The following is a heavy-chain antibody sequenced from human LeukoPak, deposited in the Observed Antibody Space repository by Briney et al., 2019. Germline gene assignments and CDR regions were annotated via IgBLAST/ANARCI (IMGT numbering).Heavy chain of an antibody. CDR2: IYYSGST. D-gene: IGHD3-3*01. V-gene: IGHV4-31*11. Sequence: SETLSLTCAVYGGSFSDYYWSWIRQHPGKGLEWIGYIYYSGSTYYNPSLKSRVTISVDTSKNQFSLKLSSVTAADTAVYYCARSNDFWSGDDAFDIWGQGTMVTVSS. CDR1: GGSFSDYY. CDR3: ARSNDFWSGDDAFDI. J-gene: IGHJ3*02.